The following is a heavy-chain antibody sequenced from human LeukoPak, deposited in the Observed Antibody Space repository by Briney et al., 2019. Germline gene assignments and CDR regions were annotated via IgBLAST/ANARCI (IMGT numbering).Heavy chain of an antibody. CDR3: AKGAANWGSDVWYFDL. J-gene: IGHJ2*01. Sequence: GGSLRLSCAASGLTFSTYAMRWIRQAPGKGLEWVSSIGGGGTTSYADSVKGRFTISRDLSKNTLYLQMNSLRAEDTAVYYCAKGAANWGSDVWYFDLWGRGTLVTVSS. D-gene: IGHD7-27*01. CDR1: GLTFSTYA. CDR2: IGGGGTT. V-gene: IGHV3-23*01.